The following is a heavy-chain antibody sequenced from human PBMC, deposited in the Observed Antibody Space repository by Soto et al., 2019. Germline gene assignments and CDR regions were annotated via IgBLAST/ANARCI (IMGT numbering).Heavy chain of an antibody. CDR3: ARSARTPYSGSYQRRRPYYFDY. J-gene: IGHJ4*02. Sequence: PSETLSLTCAVYGGSFSGYYWSWIRQPPGKGLEWIGEINHSGSTNYNPSLKSRVTISVDTSKNQFSLKLSSVTAADTAVYYCARSARTPYSGSYQRRRPYYFDYWGQGTLVTVSS. D-gene: IGHD1-26*01. V-gene: IGHV4-34*01. CDR2: INHSGST. CDR1: GGSFSGYY.